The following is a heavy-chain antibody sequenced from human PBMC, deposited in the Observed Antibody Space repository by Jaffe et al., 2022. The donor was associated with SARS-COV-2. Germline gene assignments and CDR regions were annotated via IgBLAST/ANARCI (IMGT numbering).Heavy chain of an antibody. CDR2: ISFLSSPI. Sequence: EVQLVESGGGLVQPGGSLRLSCAASGFTFSGYNMNWVRQAPGKGLEWVSYISFLSSPIYYADSVKGRFTISRDNAKNSLYLQMNSLRAEDTAVYYCARDLQPLGPSIPVAYQGHFDYWGHGTLVTVSS. CDR3: ARDLQPLGPSIPVAYQGHFDY. J-gene: IGHJ4*01. V-gene: IGHV3-48*04. D-gene: IGHD6-19*01. CDR1: GFTFSGYN.